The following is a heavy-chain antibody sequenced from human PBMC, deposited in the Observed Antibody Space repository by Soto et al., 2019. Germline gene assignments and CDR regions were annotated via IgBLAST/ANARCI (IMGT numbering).Heavy chain of an antibody. CDR3: ARGKAGATSR. J-gene: IGHJ4*02. V-gene: IGHV3-7*05. CDR2: IKQDGSEK. Sequence: XXSLRLSFAASGFTFSRYWMRWVRQAPGKGLEWVANIKQDGSEKYYVDSVKGRFTISRDNAKNSLYLQMNSLRAEDTAVYYCARGKAGATSRWGQGTLVTVSS. D-gene: IGHD1-26*01. CDR1: GFTFSRYW.